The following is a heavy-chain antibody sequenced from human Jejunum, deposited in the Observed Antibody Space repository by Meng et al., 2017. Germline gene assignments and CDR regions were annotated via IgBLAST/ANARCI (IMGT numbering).Heavy chain of an antibody. D-gene: IGHD4-23*01. CDR2: IDSDGYGT. Sequence: LSLTCAASGFTFSSYWMHWVRQAPGKGLLWVSRIDSDGYGTDYADSVKGRFTISRDNAKNTLYLQMDSLRAEDTAVYYCANDYGGKPFDSWGQGTLVTVSS. J-gene: IGHJ4*02. CDR3: ANDYGGKPFDS. CDR1: GFTFSSYW. V-gene: IGHV3-74*01.